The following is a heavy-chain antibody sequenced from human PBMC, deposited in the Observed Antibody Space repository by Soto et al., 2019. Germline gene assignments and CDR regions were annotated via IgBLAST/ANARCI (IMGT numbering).Heavy chain of an antibody. CDR3: ARDEGYSSGWQGRVGAFDI. CDR2: ISSSSSYI. D-gene: IGHD6-19*01. J-gene: IGHJ3*02. CDR1: GFTFSSYS. Sequence: GGSLRLSCAASGFTFSSYSMNWVRQAPGKGLEWVSSISSSSSYIYYADSVKGRFTISRDNAKNSLYLQMNSLRAEDTAVYYCARDEGYSSGWQGRVGAFDIWGQGTMVTVSS. V-gene: IGHV3-21*01.